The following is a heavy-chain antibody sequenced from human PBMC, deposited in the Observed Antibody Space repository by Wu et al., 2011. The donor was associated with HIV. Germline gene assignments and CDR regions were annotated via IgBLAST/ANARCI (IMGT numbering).Heavy chain of an antibody. V-gene: IGHV1-2*02. CDR3: AVDWQNYYYGMDV. CDR1: GYIFTGYY. J-gene: IGHJ6*02. Sequence: QVQLVQSGAEVKKPGSSVKVSCKASGYIFTGYYMHWVRQAPGQGLEWMGWINPNSGGTNYAQKLQGRVTMTTDTSTSTAYMELRSLRSEDTAVYYCAVDWQNYYYGMDVWGQGTTVTVSS. CDR2: INPNSGGT.